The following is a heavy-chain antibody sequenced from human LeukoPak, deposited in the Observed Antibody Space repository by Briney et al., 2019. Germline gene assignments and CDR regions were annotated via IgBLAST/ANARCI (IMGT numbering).Heavy chain of an antibody. J-gene: IGHJ4*02. D-gene: IGHD3-3*01. CDR3: ARDLGPKYYDFWSGYLVY. V-gene: IGHV1-2*02. Sequence: GASVKASCKAPGYTFTGYYMHWVRQAPGQGLEWMGWINPNSGGTNYTQKFQGRVTMTRDTSISTAYMELSRLRSDDTAVYYCARDLGPKYYDFWSGYLVYWGQGTLVTVSS. CDR2: INPNSGGT. CDR1: GYTFTGYY.